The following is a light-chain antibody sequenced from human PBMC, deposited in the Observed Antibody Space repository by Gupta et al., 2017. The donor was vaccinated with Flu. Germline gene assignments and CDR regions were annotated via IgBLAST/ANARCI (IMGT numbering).Light chain of an antibody. CDR2: DDS. V-gene: IGLV3-21*03. CDR3: QVWDSSSDHVV. J-gene: IGLJ2*01. Sequence: GKTARITCGGNKIGSKSVHWYQQKPGQAPVLVVYDDSDRPSGIPGRFSGSNSGNTATLTISRVEAGDEADYYCQVWDSSSDHVVFGGGTKLTVL. CDR1: KIGSKS.